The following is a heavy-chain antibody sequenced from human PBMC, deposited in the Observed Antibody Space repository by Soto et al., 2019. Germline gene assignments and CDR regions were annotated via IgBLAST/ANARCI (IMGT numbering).Heavy chain of an antibody. CDR3: ARARAYCSGGSCLSLYYYYYMDV. D-gene: IGHD2-15*01. CDR1: GGSFSGYY. V-gene: IGHV4-34*01. J-gene: IGHJ6*03. Sequence: SETLSLTCAVYGGSFSGYYWSWIRQPPGKGLEWIGEINHSGSTNYNPSLKSRVTISVDTSKNQFSLKLSSVTAADTAVYYCARARAYCSGGSCLSLYYYYYMDVWGKGTTVTVSS. CDR2: INHSGST.